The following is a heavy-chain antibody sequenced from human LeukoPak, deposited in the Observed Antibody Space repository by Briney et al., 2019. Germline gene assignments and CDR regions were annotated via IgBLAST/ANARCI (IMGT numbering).Heavy chain of an antibody. Sequence: PSETLSLTCTVSGGSISSSSYYWSWIRQPAGKGLEWIGRIHTSGSTHYNPSLKSRVTISVDTSKNQFSLKLSSVTAADTGVYYCARSYNRNDSNDYWGQGTLVTVSS. CDR1: GGSISSSSYY. CDR2: IHTSGST. V-gene: IGHV4-61*02. J-gene: IGHJ4*02. CDR3: ARSYNRNDSNDY. D-gene: IGHD1-1*01.